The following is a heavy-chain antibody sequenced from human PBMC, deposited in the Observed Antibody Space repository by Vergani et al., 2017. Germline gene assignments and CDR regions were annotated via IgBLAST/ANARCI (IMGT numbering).Heavy chain of an antibody. V-gene: IGHV3-21*01. D-gene: IGHD2-2*01. CDR3: ARETLGYCSSTSCYGAWYYYMDV. Sequence: EVQLEESGGGLVKPGGSLRLSCTASGFTFSSYSMNLVRQAPGKGLEWVSSISSSSSSIYYADSVKGRFTISRDHAKNSLYLQMNSLRAEDTAVYYCARETLGYCSSTSCYGAWYYYMDVWGKGTTVTVSS. CDR2: ISSSSSSI. J-gene: IGHJ6*03. CDR1: GFTFSSYS.